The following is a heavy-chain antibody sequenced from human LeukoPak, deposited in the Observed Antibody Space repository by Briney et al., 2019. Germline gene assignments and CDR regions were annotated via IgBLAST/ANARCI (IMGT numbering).Heavy chain of an antibody. Sequence: ASVKVSCKASGFTFNAYYIHWVRQAPGQGLEWMGWINPNTGDTNFAQKFQGRVAMTRDTSLGTAYMDLSRLTSDDTAVYYCARSPHILTGENFDYWGQGTLLTVSS. CDR1: GFTFNAYY. D-gene: IGHD3-9*01. CDR3: ARSPHILTGENFDY. CDR2: INPNTGDT. V-gene: IGHV1-2*02. J-gene: IGHJ4*02.